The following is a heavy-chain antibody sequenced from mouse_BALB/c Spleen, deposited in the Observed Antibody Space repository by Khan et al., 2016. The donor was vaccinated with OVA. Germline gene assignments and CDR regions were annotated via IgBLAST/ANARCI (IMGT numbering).Heavy chain of an antibody. D-gene: IGHD1-1*01. Sequence: EVMLVESGGDLVKPGGSLKLSCAVSGFTFSTYGMSWVRQTPDKRLEWVATVSTGGSYTYYPDSVKGRFTISRDNAKNTLYLQMSGLKSEDTAMFYCTRLAYYYDSEGFAYWGQGTLVTVSA. J-gene: IGHJ3*01. CDR3: TRLAYYYDSEGFAY. CDR2: VSTGGSYT. CDR1: GFTFSTYG. V-gene: IGHV5-6*01.